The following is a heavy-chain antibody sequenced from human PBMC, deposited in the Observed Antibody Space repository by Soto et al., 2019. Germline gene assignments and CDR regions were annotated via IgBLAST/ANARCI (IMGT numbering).Heavy chain of an antibody. Sequence: PETLSLTCTVSGGSISSYYWSWIRQPAGKGLEWIGRIYTSGSTNYNPSLKSRVTMSVDTSKNQFSLKLSSVTAADTAVYYCARGVGYCSSTSCSRGYYYGMDVWGQGTTVTVSS. CDR2: IYTSGST. D-gene: IGHD2-2*01. J-gene: IGHJ6*02. CDR1: GGSISSYY. V-gene: IGHV4-4*07. CDR3: ARGVGYCSSTSCSRGYYYGMDV.